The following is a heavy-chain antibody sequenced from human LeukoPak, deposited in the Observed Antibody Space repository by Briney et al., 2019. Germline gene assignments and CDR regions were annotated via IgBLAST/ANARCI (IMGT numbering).Heavy chain of an antibody. CDR2: ISAYNGNT. Sequence: ASVKVSCKASGYTFTSYGISWVRQAPGQGLEWMGWISAYNGNTNYAQKLQGRVTMTTDTSTSTAYMELRSLRSDDTAVYYCARACSSTSCSPHARGWGTYYYMDVWGKGTTVTVSS. V-gene: IGHV1-18*01. J-gene: IGHJ6*03. CDR1: GYTFTSYG. CDR3: ARACSSTSCSPHARGWGTYYYMDV. D-gene: IGHD2-2*01.